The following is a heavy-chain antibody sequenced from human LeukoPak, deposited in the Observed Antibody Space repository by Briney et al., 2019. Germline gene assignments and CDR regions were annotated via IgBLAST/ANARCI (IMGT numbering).Heavy chain of an antibody. Sequence: GASVKVSCKASGYTFTSYDINWVRQAPGQGLEWMGGIIPILGTTNYAQKFQGRVTITTDESTSTAYMGLSSLRSEDTAVYYCARVYIEPAGRNEFYYYYMDVWGKGTTVTVSS. D-gene: IGHD6-13*01. V-gene: IGHV1-69*05. CDR1: GYTFTSYD. CDR3: ARVYIEPAGRNEFYYYYMDV. J-gene: IGHJ6*03. CDR2: IIPILGTT.